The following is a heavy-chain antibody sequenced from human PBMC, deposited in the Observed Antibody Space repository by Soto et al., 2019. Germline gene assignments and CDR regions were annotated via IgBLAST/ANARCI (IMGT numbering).Heavy chain of an antibody. CDR3: AGQWAAGYGAFDP. CDR1: GGSISSDRW. D-gene: IGHD3-9*01. CDR2: IHDSGST. J-gene: IGHJ5*02. Sequence: QVKLQESGPGLEKPSGTLSLTCAVSGGSISSDRWWTWVRQAPGKGLEWIGEIHDSGSTNYSLSLKSRVTISIDKSKNQCSLEMTSVTAPDTAIYYCAGQWAAGYGAFDPWGQGTLVTVSS. V-gene: IGHV4-4*02.